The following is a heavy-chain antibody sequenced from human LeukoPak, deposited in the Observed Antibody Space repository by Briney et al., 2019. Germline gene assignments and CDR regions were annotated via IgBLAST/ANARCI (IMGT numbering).Heavy chain of an antibody. CDR1: GFIFSTYG. J-gene: IGHJ6*03. D-gene: IGHD6-13*01. Sequence: PGGSLRLSCAASGFIFSTYGMHWVRQASGKGLEWVGRIRSKANSYATAYAASVKGRFTISRDDSKNTAYLQMNSLKTEDTAVYYCRAAAGNGGKVYYYYYMDVWGKGTTVTVSS. CDR2: IRSKANSYAT. CDR3: RAAAGNGGKVYYYYYMDV. V-gene: IGHV3-73*01.